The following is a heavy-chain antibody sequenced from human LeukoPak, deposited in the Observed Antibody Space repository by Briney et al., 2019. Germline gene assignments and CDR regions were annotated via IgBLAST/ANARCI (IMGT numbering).Heavy chain of an antibody. V-gene: IGHV3-9*01. CDR2: ISWNSGSI. Sequence: GGSLRLSCAASGFTFDDYAMHWVRQAPGKGLEWVSGISWNSGSIGYADSVKGRFTISRDNAKNSLYLQMNSLRAEDTALYYCAKDSPSGYYYFDYWGQETLVTVSS. CDR1: GFTFDDYA. CDR3: AKDSPSGYYYFDY. J-gene: IGHJ4*02. D-gene: IGHD3-22*01.